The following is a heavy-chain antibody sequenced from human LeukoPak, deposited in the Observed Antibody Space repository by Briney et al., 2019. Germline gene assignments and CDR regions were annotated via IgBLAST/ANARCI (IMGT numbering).Heavy chain of an antibody. J-gene: IGHJ3*02. V-gene: IGHV1-69*13. CDR2: IIPIFGTA. Sequence: VASVKVSCKASGGTFSSYAISWVRQAPGQGLEWMGGIIPIFGTANYAQKFQGRVTITADESTSTAYMELSSLRSEDTAVYYCARRIRVEAFDIWGQGTMVTVSS. CDR3: ARRIRVEAFDI. CDR1: GGTFSSYA. D-gene: IGHD2-15*01.